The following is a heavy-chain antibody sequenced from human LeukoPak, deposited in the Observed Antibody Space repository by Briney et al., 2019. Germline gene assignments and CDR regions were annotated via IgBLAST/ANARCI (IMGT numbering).Heavy chain of an antibody. CDR2: ISSSGSTR. CDR1: GFTFSSYE. CDR3: ARGWRYFDC. D-gene: IGHD3-9*01. V-gene: IGHV3-48*03. Sequence: GGSLRLSCAASGFTFSSYEMNWVRQAPGRGLEWVSYISSSGSTRYYADSVKGRFTISRDNAKNSLSLQMNSLRAEDTAVYYCARGWRYFDCWGQGTLVTVSS. J-gene: IGHJ4*02.